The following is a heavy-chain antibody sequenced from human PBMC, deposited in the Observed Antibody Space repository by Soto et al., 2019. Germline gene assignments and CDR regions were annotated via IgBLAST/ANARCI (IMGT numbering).Heavy chain of an antibody. CDR3: ARDGAYCSGGSCFLV. CDR2: ISSSSSYI. Sequence: GGSLRLSCAASGFTFSSYSMNWVRQAPGKGLEWVSSISSSSSYIYYADSVKGRFTISRDNAKNSLYLQMNSLRAEDTAVYYCARDGAYCSGGSCFLVWGQGTLVTVSS. D-gene: IGHD2-15*01. CDR1: GFTFSSYS. V-gene: IGHV3-21*01. J-gene: IGHJ4*02.